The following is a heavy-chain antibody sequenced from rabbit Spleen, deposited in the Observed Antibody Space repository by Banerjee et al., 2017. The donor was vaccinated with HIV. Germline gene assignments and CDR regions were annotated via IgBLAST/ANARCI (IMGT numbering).Heavy chain of an antibody. CDR2: IFAGGTDTT. D-gene: IGHD4-1*01. CDR3: ARGLISGQQISL. J-gene: IGHJ3*01. Sequence: QEQLVESGGDLVKPEGSLTLTCAASGIDFSGTVYVCWVRQAPGRGLEWIACIFAGGTDTTYYASWAKGRFTISKTSSTTVTLQMTSLTVADTATYFCARGLISGQQISLWGQGTLVTVS. V-gene: IGHV1S45*01. CDR1: GIDFSGTVY.